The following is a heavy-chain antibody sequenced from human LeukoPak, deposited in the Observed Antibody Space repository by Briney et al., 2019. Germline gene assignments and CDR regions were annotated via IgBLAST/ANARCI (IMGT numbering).Heavy chain of an antibody. V-gene: IGHV3-53*01. D-gene: IGHD2-21*01. CDR3: ARDWRVASYYYYGMDV. CDR2: IYSGSST. J-gene: IGHJ6*02. CDR1: GFTVSSNY. Sequence: GGSLRLSCAASGFTVSSNYMSWVRQAPGQGLEWVSVIYSGSSTYYADSVKGRFTISRDNSKNTLHLQMNSLRAEDAAVYYCARDWRVASYYYYGMDVWGQGTTVTVSS.